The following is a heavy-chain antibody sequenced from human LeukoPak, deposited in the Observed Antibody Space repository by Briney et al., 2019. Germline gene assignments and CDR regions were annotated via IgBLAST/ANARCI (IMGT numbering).Heavy chain of an antibody. CDR2: ISSSGSTI. J-gene: IGHJ5*02. V-gene: IGHV3-11*01. D-gene: IGHD5-18*01. Sequence: PGGSLRLSCAASGFTFSDYYMSWIRQAPGKGLEWVSYISSSGSTIYYADSVKGRLTISRDNAKNSLYLQMNSLRAEDTAVYYCARDSQDTAMVNNWFDPWGQGTLVTVSS. CDR3: ARDSQDTAMVNNWFDP. CDR1: GFTFSDYY.